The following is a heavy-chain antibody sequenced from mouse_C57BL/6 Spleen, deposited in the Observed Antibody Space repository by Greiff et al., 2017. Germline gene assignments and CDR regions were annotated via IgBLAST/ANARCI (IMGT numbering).Heavy chain of an antibody. CDR1: GYTFTDYE. CDR3: TVPYYSNYDWYFDV. CDR2: IDPETGGT. Sequence: QVQLKESGAELVRPGASVTLSCKASGYTFTDYEMHWVKQTPVHGLEWIGAIDPETGGTAYNQKFKGKAILTADKSSSTAYMELRSLTSEDSAVYYCTVPYYSNYDWYFDVWGTGTTVTVSS. V-gene: IGHV1-15*01. D-gene: IGHD2-5*01. J-gene: IGHJ1*03.